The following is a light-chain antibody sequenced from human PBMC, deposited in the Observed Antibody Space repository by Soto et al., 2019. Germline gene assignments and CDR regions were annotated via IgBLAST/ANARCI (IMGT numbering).Light chain of an antibody. V-gene: IGKV3-11*01. CDR3: QQRNQWPPVT. J-gene: IGKJ4*01. CDR2: YAS. Sequence: ESVLTQSPATLSLSQGERATLSCRASPSVSNSLAWYKHKPGQAPRLLIYYASNRATGVPTRFSGSGSGTDFTLTISSLEPEDFAVYYCQQRNQWPPVTFGGGTRVEIK. CDR1: PSVSNS.